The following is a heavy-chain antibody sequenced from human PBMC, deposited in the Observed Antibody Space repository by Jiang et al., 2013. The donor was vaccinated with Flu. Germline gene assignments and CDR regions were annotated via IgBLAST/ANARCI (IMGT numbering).Heavy chain of an antibody. Sequence: GAEVKKPGAPVKVSCKASGYTFTNYHVHWVRQAPRQGLEYMGIINPGGDGTIYAQKFQGRVIMTRDTPSSTVYMEVRSLRSEDTAVFYCASQWNGGRGAFEIWGQGTMVTVSS. V-gene: IGHV1-46*01. J-gene: IGHJ3*02. CDR3: ASQWNGGRGAFEI. CDR2: INPGGDGT. D-gene: IGHD1-1*01. CDR1: GYTFTNYH.